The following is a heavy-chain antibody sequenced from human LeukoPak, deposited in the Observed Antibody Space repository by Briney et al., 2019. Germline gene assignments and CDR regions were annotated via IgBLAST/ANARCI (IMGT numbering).Heavy chain of an antibody. V-gene: IGHV4-39*01. CDR1: GGSISSSSYY. Sequence: SETLSLTCTVSGGSISSSSYYWGWIRQPPGKGLEWIGSIYYSGSTYYNPSLKSRVTISVDTSKNQFSLKLSSVTAADTAVYYCARGGSNYDILTVYYYYFDYWGQGTLVTVSS. J-gene: IGHJ4*02. CDR2: IYYSGST. D-gene: IGHD3-9*01. CDR3: ARGGSNYDILTVYYYYFDY.